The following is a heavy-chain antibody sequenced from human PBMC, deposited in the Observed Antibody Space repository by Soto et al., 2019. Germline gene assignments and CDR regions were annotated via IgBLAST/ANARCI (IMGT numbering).Heavy chain of an antibody. J-gene: IGHJ3*01. CDR2: IHFSGTT. CDR1: RGPTNVFY. CDR3: ARTAFYDSSGNDAFDF. V-gene: IGHV4-59*01. Sequence: SETLSLTCTVSRGPTNVFYWSWIRQSPGKGLEWIGHIHFSGTTTYNPSLKSRVTISADTSKNQFSLNLTSVTPADTAVYYCARTAFYDSSGNDAFDFWGQGTVVTVSS. D-gene: IGHD3-22*01.